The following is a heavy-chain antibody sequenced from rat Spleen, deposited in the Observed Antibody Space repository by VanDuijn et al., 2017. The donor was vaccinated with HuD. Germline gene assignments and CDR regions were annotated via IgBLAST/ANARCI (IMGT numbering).Heavy chain of an antibody. V-gene: IGHV5-29*01. J-gene: IGHJ2*01. Sequence: EVQLVESGGGLVQPGRSLKLSCAASGFTFSNYGMAWVCQAPTKGLEWVATISYDGSSTYYRDSVKGRFTISRDNAKSTLYLQMDSLRSEDTATYYCARPRPGSYGLWYFDYWGQGVMVTVSS. D-gene: IGHD1-12*01. CDR2: ISYDGSST. CDR3: ARPRPGSYGLWYFDY. CDR1: GFTFSNYG.